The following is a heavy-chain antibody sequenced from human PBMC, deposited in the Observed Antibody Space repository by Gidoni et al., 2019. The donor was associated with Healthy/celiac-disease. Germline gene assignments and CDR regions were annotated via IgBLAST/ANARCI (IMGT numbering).Heavy chain of an antibody. CDR3: ARGGVVVPAASYYYYMDV. CDR1: GGSVSSYW. J-gene: IGHJ6*03. D-gene: IGHD2-2*01. Sequence: EVQLVESGGGVVQPGGSRRRSWAASGGSVSSYWTRWVRQAPGRGMELVAHIKPVGSVKYYVDSVKGRFTISRDNAKHSLYLQMHSLRAEDTAVYYCARGGVVVPAASYYYYMDVWGKGTTVTVSS. CDR2: IKPVGSVK. V-gene: IGHV3-7*01.